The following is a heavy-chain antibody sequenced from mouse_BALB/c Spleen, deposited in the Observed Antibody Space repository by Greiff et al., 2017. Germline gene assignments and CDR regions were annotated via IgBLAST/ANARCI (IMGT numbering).Heavy chain of an antibody. V-gene: IGHV2-9-2*01. CDR3: VRAKGDY. J-gene: IGHJ4*01. CDR1: GFSLTSYD. CDR2: IWTGGGT. Sequence: VQLVESGPGLVAPSQSLSITCTVSGFSLTSYDISWIRQPPGKGLEWLGVIWTGGGTNYNSAFMSRLSISKDNSKSQVFLKMNSLQTDDTAIYYCVRAKGDYWGQGTSVTVSS.